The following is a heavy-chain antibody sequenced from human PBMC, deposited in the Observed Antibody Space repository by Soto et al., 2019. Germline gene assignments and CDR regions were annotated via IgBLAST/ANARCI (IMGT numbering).Heavy chain of an antibody. CDR3: AHAYGGRSLY. V-gene: IGHV2-5*02. CDR1: GFSLTTDRVG. J-gene: IGHJ4*02. CDR2: IYWDDSK. D-gene: IGHD1-26*01. Sequence: QITLKESGPTLVKPTQTLTMTCTFSGFSLTTDRVGVDWIRQPPGEALEWLAVIYWDDSKTYRPSLESRLTITEDTSKNQVALTITNMDSVDTATYYCAHAYGGRSLYWGQGTLVTVSS.